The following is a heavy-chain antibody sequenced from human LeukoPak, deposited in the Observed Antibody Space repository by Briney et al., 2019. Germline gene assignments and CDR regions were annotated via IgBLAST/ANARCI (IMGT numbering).Heavy chain of an antibody. CDR3: ASLENDKIWSGYYDTCYYYYMDV. Sequence: SVKVSCKASGGTFSSYAISWVRQAPGQGLEWMGGIIPIFGTANYAQKFQGRVTITADESTSTAYMELSSLRSEDTAVYYCASLENDKIWSGYYDTCYYYYMDVWGKGTTVTVSS. J-gene: IGHJ6*03. V-gene: IGHV1-69*13. CDR1: GGTFSSYA. D-gene: IGHD3-3*01. CDR2: IIPIFGTA.